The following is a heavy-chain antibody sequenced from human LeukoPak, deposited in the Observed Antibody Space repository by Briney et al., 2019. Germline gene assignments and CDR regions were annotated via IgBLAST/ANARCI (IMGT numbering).Heavy chain of an antibody. CDR1: GGSISSGGYY. CDR2: IYYSGST. J-gene: IGHJ4*02. CDR3: ASGDNDPLFDY. Sequence: TLSLTCTVSGGSISSGGYYWSWIRQHPGKGLEWIGSIYYSGSTNYNPSLQGRVTISLDTSRNQFSLKLSSVTAADTAVYYCASGDNDPLFDYWGQGTLVTVSS. D-gene: IGHD1-1*01. V-gene: IGHV4-31*03.